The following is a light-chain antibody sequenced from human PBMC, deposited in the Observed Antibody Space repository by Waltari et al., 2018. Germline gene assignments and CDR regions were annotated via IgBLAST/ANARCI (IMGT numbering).Light chain of an antibody. J-gene: IGLJ3*02. CDR3: QSYDSNNHGV. V-gene: IGLV6-57*01. CDR1: RGRIASHF. CDR2: EDY. Sequence: NFMLPQPHSVSESPGTTVTISCTRSRGRIASHFVQWFQQRPGSSPTTVIYEDYQRPSGVPDRFSGSIDSSSNSASLTISGLKTEDEADYYCQSYDSNNHGVFGGGTKLTVL.